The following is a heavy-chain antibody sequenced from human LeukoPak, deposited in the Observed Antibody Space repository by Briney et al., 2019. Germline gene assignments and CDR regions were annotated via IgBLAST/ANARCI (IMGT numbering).Heavy chain of an antibody. CDR3: ARAGDIGSVDY. V-gene: IGHV3-7*01. CDR1: GFTFSSYA. CDR2: INEDGREK. Sequence: GGSLRLSCAASGFTFSSYAMHWVRQAPGKGLEWVANINEDGREKYYVDSVKGRFTISRDNAKNSLYLQINSLRAEDTAVYYCARAGDIGSVDYWGQGALVTVSS. D-gene: IGHD3-16*02. J-gene: IGHJ4*02.